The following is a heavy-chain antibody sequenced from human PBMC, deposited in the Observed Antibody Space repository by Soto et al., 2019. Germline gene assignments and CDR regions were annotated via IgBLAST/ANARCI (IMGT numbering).Heavy chain of an antibody. J-gene: IGHJ4*02. Sequence: PGGSLRLSCAASGFTFSSYAMSWVRQAPGKGLEWVSSISSSSSYIYYADSVKGRFTISRDNAKNSLYLQMNSLRAEDTAVYYCATTNIRTTTADYWGQGTLVTVSS. V-gene: IGHV3-21*01. D-gene: IGHD1-7*01. CDR3: ATTNIRTTTADY. CDR2: ISSSSSYI. CDR1: GFTFSSYA.